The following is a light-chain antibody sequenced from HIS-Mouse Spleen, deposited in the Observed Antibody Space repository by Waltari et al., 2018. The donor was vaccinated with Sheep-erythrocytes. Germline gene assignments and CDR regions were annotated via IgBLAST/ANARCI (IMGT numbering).Light chain of an antibody. Sequence: QSALTQPRSVSGSPGQSVTISCTGTSSDVGGYNYVSWYQQHPGKAPKLMIYEGSKRPSGVSNRFSGSKSGNTASLTISGLQAEDEADYYCCSYAGSSTPVFGGGTKLTVL. CDR3: CSYAGSSTPV. V-gene: IGLV2-23*01. CDR1: SSDVGGYNY. J-gene: IGLJ3*02. CDR2: EGS.